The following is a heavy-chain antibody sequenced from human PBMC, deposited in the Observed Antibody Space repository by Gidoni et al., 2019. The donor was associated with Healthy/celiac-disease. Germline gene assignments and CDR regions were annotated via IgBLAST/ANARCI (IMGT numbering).Heavy chain of an antibody. CDR3: ARDSGSDFEWLVHGY. J-gene: IGHJ4*02. CDR2: ISAYNGNT. V-gene: IGHV1-18*01. CDR1: GYTFASYG. Sequence: QVQLVQSGAEVKKPGASVKVSCKASGYTFASYGISWGRQAPGQGLEWMGWISAYNGNTTYAQKLQGRVTMTTDTSTSTAYMELRSLRSDDTAVYYCARDSGSDFEWLVHGYWGQGTLVTVSS. D-gene: IGHD6-19*01.